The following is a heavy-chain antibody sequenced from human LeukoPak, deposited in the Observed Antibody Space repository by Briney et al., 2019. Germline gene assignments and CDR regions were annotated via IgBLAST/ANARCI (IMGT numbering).Heavy chain of an antibody. V-gene: IGHV3-9*01. CDR2: ISWNSGSI. D-gene: IGHD6-13*01. J-gene: IGHJ4*02. Sequence: GGSLRLSCAASGFTFDDYAMHWVRQAPGKGLEWVSGISWNSGSIGYADSVKGRFTISRDNAKNSLYLQMNSLRAEDTALYYCAKGNGYSSSWYVDYWGQGILVTVSS. CDR3: AKGNGYSSSWYVDY. CDR1: GFTFDDYA.